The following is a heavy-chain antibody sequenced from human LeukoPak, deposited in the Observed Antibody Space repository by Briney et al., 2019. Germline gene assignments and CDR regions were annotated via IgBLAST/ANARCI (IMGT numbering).Heavy chain of an antibody. CDR3: ARDSYSSSSAGSWSFDP. CDR1: GFTFSSYS. V-gene: IGHV3-21*01. D-gene: IGHD6-6*01. CDR2: ISSSSSYI. J-gene: IGHJ5*02. Sequence: GGSLRLSCAASGFTFSSYSMNWVRQAPGKGLEWVSSISSSSSYIYCADSVKGRFTISRDNAKNSLYLQMNSLRAEDTAVYYCARDSYSSSSAGSWSFDPWGQGTLVTVSS.